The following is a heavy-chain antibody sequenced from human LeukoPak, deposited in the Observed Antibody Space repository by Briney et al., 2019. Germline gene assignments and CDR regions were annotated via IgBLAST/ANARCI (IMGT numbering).Heavy chain of an antibody. CDR3: ARASAPVTRISSFDI. CDR1: GYTFTSYG. J-gene: IGHJ3*02. Sequence: ASVKVSCEASGYTFTSYGISWVRQAPGQGLEWMGWISAYNGNTNYAQKLQGRVTMTTDTSTSTAYMELRSLRADDTAVYYCARASAPVTRISSFDIWGQGAMVTVSS. CDR2: ISAYNGNT. D-gene: IGHD4-17*01. V-gene: IGHV1-18*01.